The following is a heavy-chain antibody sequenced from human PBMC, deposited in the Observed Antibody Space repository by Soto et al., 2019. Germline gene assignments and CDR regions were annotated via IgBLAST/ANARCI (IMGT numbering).Heavy chain of an antibody. V-gene: IGHV3-30*18. D-gene: IGHD2-15*01. CDR3: VKSAIITAALKDYYGMDW. Sequence: HPGGSLRLSCAASEFTFSSNGVQWVRQAAGKGLAWVAGISGDGSKRYYADSLKGRFTISRDNCKNMLHLQMNNLRPEYTAVYYCVKSAIITAALKDYYGMDWWGQGPTGT. CDR2: ISGDGSKR. CDR1: EFTFSSNG. J-gene: IGHJ6*02.